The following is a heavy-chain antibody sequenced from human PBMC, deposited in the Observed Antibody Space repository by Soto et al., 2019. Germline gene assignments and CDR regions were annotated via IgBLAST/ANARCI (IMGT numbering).Heavy chain of an antibody. V-gene: IGHV1-69*13. CDR1: GGTFSSYA. CDR3: ASSRYSSGWYLAHAFDI. CDR2: IIPIFGTA. J-gene: IGHJ3*02. Sequence: SVKVSCKASGGTFSSYAISWVRQAPEQGLEWMGGIIPIFGTANYAQKFQGRVTITADESTSTAYMELSSLRSEDTAVYYCASSRYSSGWYLAHAFDIWGQGAMVT. D-gene: IGHD6-19*01.